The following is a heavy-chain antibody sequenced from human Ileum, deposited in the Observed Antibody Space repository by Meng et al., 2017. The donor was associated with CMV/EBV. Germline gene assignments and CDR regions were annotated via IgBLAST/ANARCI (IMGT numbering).Heavy chain of an antibody. J-gene: IGHJ6*02. CDR1: GGSFSGYY. Sequence: SETLSLTCAVYGGSFSGYYWSWIRQPPGKGLEWIGEINHSGSTNYNPSLKSRVTISVDTSKNQFSLKLSSVTAADTAVYYCARDSIYAIFGVVGRSRYGMAVWGQGTTVTVSS. D-gene: IGHD3-3*01. CDR3: ARDSIYAIFGVVGRSRYGMAV. CDR2: INHSGST. V-gene: IGHV4-34*01.